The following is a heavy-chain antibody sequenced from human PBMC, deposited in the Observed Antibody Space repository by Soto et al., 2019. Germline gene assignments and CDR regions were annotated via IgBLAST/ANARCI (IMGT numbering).Heavy chain of an antibody. J-gene: IGHJ6*02. Sequence: GESLKIASKGSGYSFTSYWISWVRQMPGKGLEWMGRIDPSDYYTNYSPSFQGHVTISADKSISTAYLQWSSLKASDTAMYYCARHTYSDTSGYYSPYYYGMDVWGQGTTVTVSS. CDR1: GYSFTSYW. D-gene: IGHD3-22*01. CDR3: ARHTYSDTSGYYSPYYYGMDV. CDR2: IDPSDYYT. V-gene: IGHV5-10-1*01.